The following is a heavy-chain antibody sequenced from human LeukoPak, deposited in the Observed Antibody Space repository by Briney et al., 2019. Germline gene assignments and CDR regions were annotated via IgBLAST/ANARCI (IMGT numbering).Heavy chain of an antibody. CDR2: IKPNNGGT. CDR3: ASIAVAGSEGQIFDY. V-gene: IGHV1-2*02. J-gene: IGHJ4*02. CDR1: GYTFTGYY. Sequence: GASVKVSCKASGYTFTGYYMHWVRQAPGQGLEWMGWIKPNNGGTNYAQKFQGRVTMTRDTSISTAYMELSRLRSEDTAVYYCASIAVAGSEGQIFDYWGQGTLVTVSS. D-gene: IGHD6-19*01.